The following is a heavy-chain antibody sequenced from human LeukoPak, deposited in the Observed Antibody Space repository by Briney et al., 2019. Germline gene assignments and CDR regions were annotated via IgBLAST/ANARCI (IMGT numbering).Heavy chain of an antibody. Sequence: GASVKVSCKASGYTFTGYYMRWVRQAPGQGLEWMGWINPNSGGTNYAQKFQGRVTMTRDTSISTAYMELSRLRSDDTAVYYCARDSTGYSSGWYQAGFDYWGQGTLVTVSS. D-gene: IGHD6-19*01. CDR2: INPNSGGT. J-gene: IGHJ4*02. CDR1: GYTFTGYY. CDR3: ARDSTGYSSGWYQAGFDY. V-gene: IGHV1-2*02.